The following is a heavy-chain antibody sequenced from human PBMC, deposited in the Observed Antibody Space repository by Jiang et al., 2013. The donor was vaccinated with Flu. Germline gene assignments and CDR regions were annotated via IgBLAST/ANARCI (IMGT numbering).Heavy chain of an antibody. CDR1: GGSLSGYY. D-gene: IGHD2-15*01. CDR3: ARGHGGGGSCYDY. CDR2: IYYDGST. Sequence: LVKPSETLSLTCTVSGGSLSGYYWSWFRQPPGKGPEWIAYIYYDGSTNYKPSLKSRVTISLDTSKNQFSLRLRSVTAADTAVYYCARGHGGGGSCYDYWGQGTLVTVSS. J-gene: IGHJ4*02. V-gene: IGHV4-59*01.